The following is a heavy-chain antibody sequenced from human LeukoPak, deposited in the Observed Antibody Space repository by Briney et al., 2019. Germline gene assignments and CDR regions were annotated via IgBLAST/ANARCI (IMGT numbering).Heavy chain of an antibody. CDR3: ASNYDSSGYLHFEY. D-gene: IGHD3-22*01. Sequence: GGSLRLSCAASGFTVSGNYMSWVRQAPGRGLEWVSVIYSGGSAFNADSVKGRFTISRDNSKNTLYLQMNSLRAEDTAVYYCASNYDSSGYLHFEYWGQGTLVTVSS. CDR1: GFTVSGNY. J-gene: IGHJ4*02. V-gene: IGHV3-53*01. CDR2: IYSGGSA.